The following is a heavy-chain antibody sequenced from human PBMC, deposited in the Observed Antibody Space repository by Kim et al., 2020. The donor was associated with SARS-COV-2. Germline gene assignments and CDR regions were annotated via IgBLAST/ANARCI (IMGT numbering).Heavy chain of an antibody. CDR2: GSST. J-gene: IGHJ4*02. Sequence: GSSTNYADSVKGRFTIARDNARNTLYLQVNSLRAEDTAMYYCARAYYVDYWGLGTLVTVSS. V-gene: IGHV3-74*01. CDR3: ARAYYVDY.